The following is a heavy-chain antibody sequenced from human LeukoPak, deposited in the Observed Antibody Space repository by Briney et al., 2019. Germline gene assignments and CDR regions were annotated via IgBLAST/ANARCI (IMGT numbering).Heavy chain of an antibody. D-gene: IGHD3-3*01. CDR2: ISSSGSTI. CDR3: AKLSYPFSYYYYMDV. Sequence: GGSLRLSCAASGFTFNNAWMSWVRQAPGKGLEWVSYISSSGSTIYYADSVKGRFTISRDNAKNSLYLQMNSLRAEDTAVYYCAKLSYPFSYYYYMDVWGKGTTVTISS. CDR1: GFTFNNAW. V-gene: IGHV3-11*04. J-gene: IGHJ6*03.